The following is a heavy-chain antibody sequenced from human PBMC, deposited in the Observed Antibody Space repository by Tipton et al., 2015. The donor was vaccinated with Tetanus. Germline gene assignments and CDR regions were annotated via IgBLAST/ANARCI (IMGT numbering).Heavy chain of an antibody. D-gene: IGHD2/OR15-2a*01. J-gene: IGHJ4*01. CDR2: IYQTGTT. V-gene: IGHV4-30-4*01. Sequence: TLSLTCTVSGASFSSGDYYWSWIRKPPGKDLEWIGYIYQTGTTYYNPSLKGRVTISMDRSNTQFSLRLDSLTAADTAVYYCARAAGFLGLTHDFWGRETLVSVSS. CDR1: GASFSSGDYY. CDR3: ARAAGFLGLTHDF.